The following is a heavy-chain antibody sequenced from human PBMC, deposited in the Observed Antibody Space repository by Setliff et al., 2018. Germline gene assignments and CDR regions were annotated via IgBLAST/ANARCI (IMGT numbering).Heavy chain of an antibody. CDR1: GYTFRQSI. J-gene: IGHJ5*02. V-gene: IGHV1-18*01. CDR2: IGVYSGNT. CDR3: MRLVRFCSRTVCQRTSGDEA. D-gene: IGHD3-3*01. Sequence: RASVKVSCKASGYTFRQSIVSWVRQVPGQGLEWLGWIGVYSGNTYSAQRFQGRVSLTTDESTNTAYLELRGLQSDDTAVYYCMRLVRFCSRTVCQRTSGDEAWGQGTLVTVSS.